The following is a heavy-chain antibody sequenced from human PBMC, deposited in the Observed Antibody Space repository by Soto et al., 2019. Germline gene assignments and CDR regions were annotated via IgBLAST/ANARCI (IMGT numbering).Heavy chain of an antibody. CDR2: SSSDSGTI. CDR1: GFTFSNYP. V-gene: IGHV3-48*01. CDR3: ASDWFYMDV. J-gene: IGHJ6*03. D-gene: IGHD3-9*01. Sequence: GGSLRLSCAASGFTFSNYPMNWVRQAPGKGLEWISYSSSDSGTIYYADSVKGRFSISRGNAKNSLFLQMNSLRVEDTAVYYCASDWFYMDVWGKGTSVTVSS.